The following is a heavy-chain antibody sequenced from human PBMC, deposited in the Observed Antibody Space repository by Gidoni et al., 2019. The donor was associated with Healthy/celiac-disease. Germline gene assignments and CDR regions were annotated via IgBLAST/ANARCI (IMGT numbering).Heavy chain of an antibody. CDR3: TSRNVDTAMVT. Sequence: EVQLVESGGGLVQPGGSLKPSCAASGFPFSGSAMHWVRQASGKGLEWGGRIRSKANSYATAYAASVKGRFTISRDDSKNTAYLQMNSLKTEDTAVYYCTSRNVDTAMVTSGQGTLVTVSS. D-gene: IGHD5-18*01. CDR2: IRSKANSYAT. CDR1: GFPFSGSA. J-gene: IGHJ5*02. V-gene: IGHV3-73*01.